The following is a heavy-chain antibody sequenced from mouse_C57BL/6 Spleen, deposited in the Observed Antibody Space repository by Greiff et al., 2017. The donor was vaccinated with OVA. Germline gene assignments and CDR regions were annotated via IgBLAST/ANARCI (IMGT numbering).Heavy chain of an antibody. CDR2: INPYNGDT. Sequence: EVQRVESGPELVKPGDSVKISCKASGYSFTGYFMNWVMQSHGKSLEWFGRINPYNGDTFYNQKFKGKATLTVVKSSNTAHMELRSLTSEDSAGYYCATFITTVANYYAMDYWGQGTSVTVSS. D-gene: IGHD1-1*01. CDR3: ATFITTVANYYAMDY. J-gene: IGHJ4*01. V-gene: IGHV1-20*01. CDR1: GYSFTGYF.